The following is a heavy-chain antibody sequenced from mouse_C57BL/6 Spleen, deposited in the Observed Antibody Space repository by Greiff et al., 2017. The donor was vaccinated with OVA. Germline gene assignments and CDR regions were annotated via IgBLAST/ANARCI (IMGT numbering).Heavy chain of an antibody. J-gene: IGHJ4*01. Sequence: DVQLQESEGGLVQPGSSMKLSCTASGFTFSDYYMAWVRQVPEKGLEWVANINYDGSSTYYLDSLKSRFIISRDNAKNILYLQMSSLKSEDTATYYCARDGGSGYYAMDYWGQGTSVTVSS. D-gene: IGHD3-2*02. CDR2: INYDGSST. CDR1: GFTFSDYY. CDR3: ARDGGSGYYAMDY. V-gene: IGHV5-16*01.